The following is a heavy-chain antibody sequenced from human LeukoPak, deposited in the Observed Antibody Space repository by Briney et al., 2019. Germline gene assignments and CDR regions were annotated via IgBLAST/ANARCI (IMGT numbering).Heavy chain of an antibody. CDR3: AKDDYDFWSGYRGFDY. D-gene: IGHD3-3*01. CDR2: INGGGSNT. V-gene: IGHV3-23*01. J-gene: IGHJ4*02. CDR1: GFTFNTYV. Sequence: GGSLRLSCAASGFTFNTYVMSWVRQAPGKGLEWVSAINGGGSNTYYADSVKGRFTISRDNSKNMVYLQMNSLRAEDTAVYYCAKDDYDFWSGYRGFDYWGQGTLVTVSS.